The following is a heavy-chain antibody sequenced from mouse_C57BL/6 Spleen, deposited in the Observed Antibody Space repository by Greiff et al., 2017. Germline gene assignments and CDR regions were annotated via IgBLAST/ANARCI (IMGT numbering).Heavy chain of an antibody. CDR3: AREGYYGSSYYFDY. V-gene: IGHV5-4*01. J-gene: IGHJ2*01. CDR1: GFTFSSYA. CDR2: ISDGGSYT. Sequence: VQLKESGGGLVKPGGSLKLSCAASGFTFSSYAMSWVRQTPEKRLEWVATISDGGSYTYYPDNVKGRFTISRDNAKNNLYLQMSHLKSEDTAMYYCAREGYYGSSYYFDYWGQGTTLTVSS. D-gene: IGHD1-1*01.